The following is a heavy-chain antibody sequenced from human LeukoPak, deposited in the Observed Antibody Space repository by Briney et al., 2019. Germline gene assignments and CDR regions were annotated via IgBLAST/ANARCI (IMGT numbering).Heavy chain of an antibody. CDR3: ARSAVVVAATNYYYYYYMDV. Sequence: SETLSLTCTVSGGSISSYYWSWIRQPPGKGLEWIGYIYYSGSTNYNPSLKSRVTISVDTSKNQFSLKLSSVTAADTAVYYCARSAVVVAATNYYYYYYMDVWGKGTTVTVSS. J-gene: IGHJ6*03. V-gene: IGHV4-59*01. D-gene: IGHD2-15*01. CDR1: GGSISSYY. CDR2: IYYSGST.